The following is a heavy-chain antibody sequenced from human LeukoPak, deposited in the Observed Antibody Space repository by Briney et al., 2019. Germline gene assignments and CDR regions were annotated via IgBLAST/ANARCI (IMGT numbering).Heavy chain of an antibody. CDR3: AKDNRRHYTSGPNPDSLH. CDR2: ISWNSGTI. D-gene: IGHD6-19*01. Sequence: GGSLRLSCAGSGFIFNNYAMHWVRQPPGKGLEWVSGISWNSGTIDYADSVRGRLTISRDNAKNSLYLQMDSLRVEDTAFYYCAKDNRRHYTSGPNPDSLHWGQGALVTVSS. V-gene: IGHV3-9*01. CDR1: GFIFNNYA. J-gene: IGHJ4*02.